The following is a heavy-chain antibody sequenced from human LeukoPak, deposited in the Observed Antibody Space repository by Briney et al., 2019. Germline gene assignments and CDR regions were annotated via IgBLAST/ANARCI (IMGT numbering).Heavy chain of an antibody. J-gene: IGHJ5*02. D-gene: IGHD2-15*01. CDR1: GGSISSGGYS. Sequence: SETLSPTCAVSGGSISSGGYSWSWIRQPPGKGLEWIGYIYYSGSTYYNPSLKSRVTISVDTSKNQFSLKLSSVTAADTAVYYCAREYCSGGSCYSDNWFDPWGQGTLVTVSS. CDR2: IYYSGST. CDR3: AREYCSGGSCYSDNWFDP. V-gene: IGHV4-30-4*07.